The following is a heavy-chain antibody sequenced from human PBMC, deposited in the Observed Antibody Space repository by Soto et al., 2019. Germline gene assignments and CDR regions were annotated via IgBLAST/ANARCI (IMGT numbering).Heavy chain of an antibody. D-gene: IGHD2-8*02. CDR3: ARDKITGLFDY. V-gene: IGHV4-34*01. CDR1: GGSFSGYY. CDR2: INHRGST. Sequence: QVQLQQWGAGLLKPSETLSLTCAVYGGSFSGYYWTWIRQPPGTGLEWIGEINHRGSTNYNPSLKSRVTISVDTSKNQFSLKLTSVTAADTAVYYCARDKITGLFDYWGQGTQVTVSS. J-gene: IGHJ4*02.